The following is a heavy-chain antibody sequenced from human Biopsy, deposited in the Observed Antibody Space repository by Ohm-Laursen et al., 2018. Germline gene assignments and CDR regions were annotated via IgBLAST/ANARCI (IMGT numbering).Heavy chain of an antibody. J-gene: IGHJ6*02. D-gene: IGHD3-10*01. V-gene: IGHV1-8*01. Sequence: ASVKVSCKASGYTFTSYDIKWVRQATGQGLEYLGWMNPNSGNTGYAQKFQGRVTMTRNTSVSTAYMDLSSLRSDDTAVYFCARAGVWFEDRLEDYGMDVWGQGPTVTVSS. CDR2: MNPNSGNT. CDR3: ARAGVWFEDRLEDYGMDV. CDR1: GYTFTSYD.